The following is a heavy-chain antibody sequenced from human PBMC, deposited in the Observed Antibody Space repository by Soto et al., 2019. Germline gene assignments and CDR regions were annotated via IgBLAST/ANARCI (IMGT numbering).Heavy chain of an antibody. J-gene: IGHJ4*02. D-gene: IGHD6-19*01. CDR3: ARSKRIAVAGTTPEMLGY. Sequence: ASVKVSCKASGGTFSSYAISWVRQAPGQGLEWMGWINPNSGGTNYAQKFQGRVTMTRDTSISTAYMELSRLRSDDTAVYYCARSKRIAVAGTTPEMLGYWGQGTLVTVYS. V-gene: IGHV1-2*02. CDR1: GGTFSSYA. CDR2: INPNSGGT.